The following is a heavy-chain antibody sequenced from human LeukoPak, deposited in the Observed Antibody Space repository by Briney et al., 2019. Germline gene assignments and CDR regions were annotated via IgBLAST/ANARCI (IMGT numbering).Heavy chain of an antibody. D-gene: IGHD6-13*01. CDR3: ARDPIGSRWPYYFDY. J-gene: IGHJ4*02. CDR1: GYTFTTYA. CDR2: INAGNGNT. Sequence: ASVKVSCKASGYTFTTYAMHWVRQAPGQRLQWMGWINAGNGNTKYSQKFQTRVTITRDTSASTAYMELSSLRSEDTAVYYCARDPIGSRWPYYFDYWGQGTLVTVSS. V-gene: IGHV1-3*01.